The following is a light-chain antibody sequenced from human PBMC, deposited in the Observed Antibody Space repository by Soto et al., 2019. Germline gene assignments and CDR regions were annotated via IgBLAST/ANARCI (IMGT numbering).Light chain of an antibody. V-gene: IGKV3-20*01. Sequence: DIVLTQSPGTLSVSPGERATLSCRASQTISSNYSAWYQQKPGQPPSLLIYGTSSRATGIPDRFSGSGSGTDFTLTISRLEREDSAIYYCQQYVSWTFGQGTKVEIK. CDR1: QTISSNY. CDR2: GTS. CDR3: QQYVSWT. J-gene: IGKJ1*01.